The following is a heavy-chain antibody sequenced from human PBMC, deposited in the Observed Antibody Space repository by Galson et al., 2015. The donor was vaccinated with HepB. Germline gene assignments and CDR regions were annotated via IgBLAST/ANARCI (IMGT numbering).Heavy chain of an antibody. CDR2: ISSSSSYI. V-gene: IGHV3-21*01. CDR3: ARVVRFDWSSCY. J-gene: IGHJ4*02. Sequence: SLRLSCAASGFTFSSYSMNWVRQAPGKGLEWVSSISSSSSYIYYADSVKGRFTISRDNAKNSLYLRMNSLRAEDTAVYYCARVVRFDWSSCYWGQGTLVTVSS. D-gene: IGHD3-9*01. CDR1: GFTFSSYS.